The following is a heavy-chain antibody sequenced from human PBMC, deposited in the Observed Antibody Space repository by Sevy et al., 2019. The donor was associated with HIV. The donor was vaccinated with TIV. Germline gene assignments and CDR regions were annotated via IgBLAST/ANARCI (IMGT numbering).Heavy chain of an antibody. CDR3: ARGLLLWFGESMINDAFDI. CDR2: ISSSSSTI. CDR1: GFTFSSYS. V-gene: IGHV3-48*02. Sequence: GGSLRLSCAASGFTFSSYSMNWDRQAPGKGLEWVSYISSSSSTIYYADSVKGRFTISRDNAKNSLYLQMNSLRDEDTAVYYCARGLLLWFGESMINDAFDIWGQGTMVTVSS. D-gene: IGHD3-10*01. J-gene: IGHJ3*02.